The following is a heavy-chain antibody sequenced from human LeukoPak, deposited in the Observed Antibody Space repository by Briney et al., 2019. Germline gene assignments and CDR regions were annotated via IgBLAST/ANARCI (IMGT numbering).Heavy chain of an antibody. D-gene: IGHD4-17*01. CDR1: GYTFTDYY. V-gene: IGHV1-2*02. Sequence: ASVKVSCKASGYTFTDYYMHWVRQAPGQGLEWMGWINPNSGGTNYSQKFQGRVTMTRDTSISTAYMELSTLRSDDTAVYYCARVPTVTFFDYWGQGTLVTVSS. CDR3: ARVPTVTFFDY. CDR2: INPNSGGT. J-gene: IGHJ4*02.